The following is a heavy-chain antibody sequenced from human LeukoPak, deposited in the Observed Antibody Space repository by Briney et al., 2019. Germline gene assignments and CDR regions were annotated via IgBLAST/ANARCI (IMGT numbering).Heavy chain of an antibody. CDR1: GGTFSSYA. V-gene: IGHV1-69*01. J-gene: IGHJ4*02. CDR3: ARACGGDCYLGFDY. D-gene: IGHD2-21*01. Sequence: SVKVSCKASGGTFSSYAISWVRQAPGQGLEWMGGIIPIFGTANYAQKFQGRVTITADESTSTAYMELSGLRSEDTAVYYCARACGGDCYLGFDYWGQGTLVTVSS. CDR2: IIPIFGTA.